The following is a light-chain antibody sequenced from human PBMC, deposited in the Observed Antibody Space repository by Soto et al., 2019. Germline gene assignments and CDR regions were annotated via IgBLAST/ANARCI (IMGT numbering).Light chain of an antibody. CDR2: DAS. V-gene: IGKV3-20*01. CDR3: QQYGSSPRT. J-gene: IGKJ1*01. CDR1: QIITTY. Sequence: EIVLTQSPGTLSLSPGESATLSCRASQIITTYLAWYQQKPGQGPRLLVYDASNRATGIPDRFSGSGSGTDFTLTISRLEPEDFAVYYCQQYGSSPRTFCQGTKVDI.